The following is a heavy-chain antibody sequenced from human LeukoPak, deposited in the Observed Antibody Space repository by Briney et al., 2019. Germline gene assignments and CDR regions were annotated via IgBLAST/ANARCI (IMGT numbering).Heavy chain of an antibody. Sequence: ASVKVSCKASGYTFTGYYMHWVRQAPGQGLEWMGWINPNSGGTNYAQKFQGRVTMTRDTSISTAYMELSRLRSDDTAVYYCARDRGCSSTSCSAGDFDYWGQGTLVTVSS. CDR1: GYTFTGYY. J-gene: IGHJ4*02. V-gene: IGHV1-2*02. D-gene: IGHD2-2*01. CDR3: ARDRGCSSTSCSAGDFDY. CDR2: INPNSGGT.